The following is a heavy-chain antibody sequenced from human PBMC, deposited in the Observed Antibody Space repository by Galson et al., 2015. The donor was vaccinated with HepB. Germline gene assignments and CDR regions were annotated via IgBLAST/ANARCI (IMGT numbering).Heavy chain of an antibody. J-gene: IGHJ3*02. D-gene: IGHD5-12*01. Sequence: QVQLQESGPGLVKPSQTLSLTCAVYGGSFSGYYWSWIRQPPGKGLEWIGEINHSGSTNYNPSLKSRVTISVDTSKNQFSLKLSSVTAADTAVYYCARGRGYSGYGNAFDIWGQGTMVTVSS. V-gene: IGHV4-34*09. CDR1: GGSFSGYY. CDR3: ARGRGYSGYGNAFDI. CDR2: INHSGST.